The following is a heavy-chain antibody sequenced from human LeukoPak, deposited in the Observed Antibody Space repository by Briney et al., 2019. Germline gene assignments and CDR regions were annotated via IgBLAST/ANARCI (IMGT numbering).Heavy chain of an antibody. CDR3: ARHGDYGVRGFFQH. D-gene: IGHD4-17*01. V-gene: IGHV3-21*01. Sequence: GGSLRLPCAASGFTFSSYSMNWVRQAPGKGLEWVSSISSSSSYIYYADSVKGRFTISRDNAKNSLYLQMNSLRAEDTAVYYCARHGDYGVRGFFQHWGQGTLVTVSS. CDR1: GFTFSSYS. CDR2: ISSSSSYI. J-gene: IGHJ1*01.